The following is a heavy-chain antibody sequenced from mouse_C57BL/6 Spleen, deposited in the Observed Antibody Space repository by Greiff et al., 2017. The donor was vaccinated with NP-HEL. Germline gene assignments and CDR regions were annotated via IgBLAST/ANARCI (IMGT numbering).Heavy chain of an antibody. V-gene: IGHV1-59*01. CDR3: ARPYYYGTPWFAY. J-gene: IGHJ3*01. CDR2: IDPSDSYT. CDR1: GYTFTSYW. D-gene: IGHD1-1*01. Sequence: QVQLKQPGAELVRPGTSVKLSCKASGYTFTSYWMHWVKQRPGQGLEWIGVIDPSDSYTNYNQKFKGKATLTVDTSSSTAYMQLSSLTSEDSAVYYCARPYYYGTPWFAYWGQGTLVTVSA.